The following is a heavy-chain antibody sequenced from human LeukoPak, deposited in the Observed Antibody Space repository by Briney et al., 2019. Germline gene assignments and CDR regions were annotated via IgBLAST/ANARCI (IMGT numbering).Heavy chain of an antibody. Sequence: ASVKVSCKASGYTFTSYAMNWVRQAPGQGLEWMGWINTNTGNPTYARGFTGRFVFSLDTSVSTAYLQISSLKAEDTAVYYCARGSTGGQWLRFNPLHDYWGQGTLVTVSS. CDR2: INTNTGNP. V-gene: IGHV7-4-1*02. CDR3: ARGSTGGQWLRFNPLHDY. J-gene: IGHJ4*02. CDR1: GYTFTSYA. D-gene: IGHD5-12*01.